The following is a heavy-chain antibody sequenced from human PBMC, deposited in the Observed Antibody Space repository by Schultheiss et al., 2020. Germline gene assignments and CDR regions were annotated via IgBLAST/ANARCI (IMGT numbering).Heavy chain of an antibody. CDR2: IYHSGST. J-gene: IGHJ6*03. V-gene: IGHV4-39*07. Sequence: SETLSLTCSVSGGSISSGDYYWSWIRQPPGKGLEWIGRIYHSGSTNYNPSLKSRVTMSIDKPKNQFSLKVSSVTAADTAVYYCASCLQWLVRDYYYYYYMDVWGKGTTVTVSS. CDR1: GGSISSGDYY. CDR3: ASCLQWLVRDYYYYYYMDV. D-gene: IGHD6-19*01.